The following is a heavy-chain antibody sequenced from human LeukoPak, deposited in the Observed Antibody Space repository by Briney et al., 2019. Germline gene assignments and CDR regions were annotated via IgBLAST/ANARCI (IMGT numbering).Heavy chain of an antibody. V-gene: IGHV4-39*01. Sequence: SETLSLTCTVSGGSISSNTYYWGWIRQPPGKGLEWIGSIYYTGSTYHNPSLKSRVTIFVDTSKKQFSLKLTSVTAADTAVYYCAGHTWEDWFDPWGQGTLVTVSS. D-gene: IGHD1-26*01. CDR2: IYYTGST. CDR3: AGHTWEDWFDP. CDR1: GGSISSNTYY. J-gene: IGHJ5*02.